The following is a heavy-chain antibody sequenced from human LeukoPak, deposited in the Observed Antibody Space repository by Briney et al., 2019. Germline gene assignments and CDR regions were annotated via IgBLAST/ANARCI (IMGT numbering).Heavy chain of an antibody. V-gene: IGHV3-20*04. CDR2: INWNGGNT. CDR1: GFTFDDYG. Sequence: PGGSLRLSCAASGFTFDDYGMSWVRQAPGKGLEWVSGINWNGGNTGYADAVKGRFTIFRDNAKNSLNLQMNSLRAEDTALYYCARTRDTAMVTLCYWGQGTLVTVSS. D-gene: IGHD5-18*01. J-gene: IGHJ4*02. CDR3: ARTRDTAMVTLCY.